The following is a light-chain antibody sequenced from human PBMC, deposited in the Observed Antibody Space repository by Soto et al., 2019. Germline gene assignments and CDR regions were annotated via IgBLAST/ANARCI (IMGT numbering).Light chain of an antibody. CDR2: QVS. Sequence: QSALTQPASVSGSPGQSITISCTGTSSDIGGFYYVSWYQHHPGKDPKLMIYQVSNRPSGVSNCFSGSKSGNTASLTISGLQAEDEADYFCSSYSSSSTFYVVGAGTKGTVL. J-gene: IGLJ1*01. CDR3: SSYSSSSTFYV. CDR1: SSDIGGFYY. V-gene: IGLV2-14*01.